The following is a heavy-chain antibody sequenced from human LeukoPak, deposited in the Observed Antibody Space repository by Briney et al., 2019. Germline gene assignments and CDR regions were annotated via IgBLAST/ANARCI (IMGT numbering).Heavy chain of an antibody. V-gene: IGHV3-23*01. CDR1: GFTFSSYA. CDR3: AKDLWASSWYDY. J-gene: IGHJ4*02. CDR2: ISGSGGST. D-gene: IGHD6-13*01. Sequence: PGGSLRLSCAASGFTFSSYAMSWVRQVPGEGLEWVSAISGSGGSTYYADSVKGRFTISRDNSKNTLYLQMNSLRAEDTAVYYCAKDLWASSWYDYWGQGTLVTVSS.